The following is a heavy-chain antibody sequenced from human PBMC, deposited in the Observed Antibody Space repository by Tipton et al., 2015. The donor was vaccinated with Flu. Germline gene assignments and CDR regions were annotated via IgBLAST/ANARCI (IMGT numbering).Heavy chain of an antibody. D-gene: IGHD5-12*01. J-gene: IGHJ4*02. CDR2: IGYNGNKK. V-gene: IGHV3-33*01. CDR1: GFTFDSYG. CDR3: ARGLDRFDY. Sequence: SLRLSCAASGFTFDSYGMHWVRQAPGKGLEWVAFIGYNGNKKDYAGSVRGRFTISRDNPKNTLYLQMNSLRAEDTAVYYCARGLDRFDYWGQGTLVTVSS.